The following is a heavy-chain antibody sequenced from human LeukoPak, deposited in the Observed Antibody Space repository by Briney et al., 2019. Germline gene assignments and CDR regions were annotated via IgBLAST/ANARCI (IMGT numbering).Heavy chain of an antibody. D-gene: IGHD3-22*01. Sequence: SETLSLTCTVSGGSISSYYWSWIRQPPGKGLEWIGYIYSSGSTNYNPSLKSRVSISVDTSKNQFSLRLSSVTAADTAMYYCARVKAYYDSSGYYKAHAFDIWGQGTVVTVSS. CDR1: GGSISSYY. J-gene: IGHJ3*02. CDR2: IYSSGST. V-gene: IGHV4-59*01. CDR3: ARVKAYYDSSGYYKAHAFDI.